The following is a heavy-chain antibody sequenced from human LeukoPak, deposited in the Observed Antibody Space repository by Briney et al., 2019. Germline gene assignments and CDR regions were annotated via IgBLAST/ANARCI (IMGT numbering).Heavy chain of an antibody. V-gene: IGHV3-53*01. CDR3: ARENYYGSGSQKALYYFDY. D-gene: IGHD3-10*01. CDR1: GFTVSSNY. Sequence: GGSLRLSCAASGFTVSSNYMSWVRQAPGKGLEWVSVIYSGGSTYYADSVKGRFTISRDNSKNTLYLQMNSLRAEDTAVYYCARENYYGSGSQKALYYFDYWGQGTLVTVSS. CDR2: IYSGGST. J-gene: IGHJ4*02.